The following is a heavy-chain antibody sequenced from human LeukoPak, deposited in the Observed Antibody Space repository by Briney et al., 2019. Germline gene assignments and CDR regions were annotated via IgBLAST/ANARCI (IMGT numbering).Heavy chain of an antibody. Sequence: SETLSLTCTVSGGSISSYYWSWIRQPPGKGLEWIGYIHYSGITNYNPSLKSRVTISVDTSKNQFSLKLSSVTAADTAVYYCARVPLSQGAFDIWGQGTMVTVSS. CDR3: ARVPLSQGAFDI. J-gene: IGHJ3*02. CDR2: IHYSGIT. V-gene: IGHV4-59*01. D-gene: IGHD2/OR15-2a*01. CDR1: GGSISSYY.